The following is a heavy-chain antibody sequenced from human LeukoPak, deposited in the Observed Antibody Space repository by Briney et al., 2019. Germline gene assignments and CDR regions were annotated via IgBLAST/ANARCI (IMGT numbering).Heavy chain of an antibody. CDR1: GYTFSGHY. D-gene: IGHD5-12*01. CDR2: INPNSGDT. Sequence: ASVKVSCKASGYTFSGHYMHWLRQAPGQGLEWMGWINPNSGDTNFAQNFEGRVTMTRDTSSSIAYMELSGLRSDDTAAYYCAMVPTTYFFDYWGQGTLVTVSS. V-gene: IGHV1-2*02. J-gene: IGHJ4*02. CDR3: AMVPTTYFFDY.